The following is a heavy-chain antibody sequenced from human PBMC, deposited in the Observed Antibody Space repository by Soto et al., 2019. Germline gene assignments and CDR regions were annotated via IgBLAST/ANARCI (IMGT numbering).Heavy chain of an antibody. CDR2: IYYSGST. CDR3: ARVSSTVVTWVDY. J-gene: IGHJ4*02. CDR1: GGSISSGDYY. V-gene: IGHV4-30-4*01. Sequence: QVQLQESGPGLVKPSQTLSLTCTVSGGSISSGDYYWSWIRQPPGKGLEWIGYIYYSGSTYYNPSLKRRVTIAVDTSKNQFSLKLSSVTAADTAVYYCARVSSTVVTWVDYWGQGTLVTVSS. D-gene: IGHD2-21*02.